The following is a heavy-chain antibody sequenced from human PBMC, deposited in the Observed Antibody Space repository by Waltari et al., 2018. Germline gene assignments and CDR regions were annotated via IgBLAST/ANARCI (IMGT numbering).Heavy chain of an antibody. CDR1: GYTFTSYY. V-gene: IGHV1-46*01. CDR3: ARGAGSTYGMDV. Sequence: QVQLVQSGAEVKKPGASVKVSCKASGYTFTSYYMHWVRQAPGQGLEWMGIINPSGGSTSYAQKFQVRVTMTRDTSTSTVDMELSSLRSEDTAVYYCARGAGSTYGMDVWGQGTTVTVSS. D-gene: IGHD2-15*01. CDR2: INPSGGST. J-gene: IGHJ6*02.